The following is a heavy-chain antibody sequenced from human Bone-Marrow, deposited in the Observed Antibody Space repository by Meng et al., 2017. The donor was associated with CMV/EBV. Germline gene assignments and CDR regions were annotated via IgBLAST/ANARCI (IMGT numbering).Heavy chain of an antibody. CDR2: ISSSSSYI. CDR3: ARELTTRYSSSWFDY. D-gene: IGHD6-13*01. J-gene: IGHJ4*02. CDR1: GFTFSSYS. V-gene: IGHV3-21*01. Sequence: GGSLRLSCAASGFTFSSYSMNWVRQAPGKGLEWVSSISSSSSYIYYADSVKGRFTISRDNAKNSLYLQMNSLRAEDTAVYYCARELTTRYSSSWFDYWGQGNLVNVDS.